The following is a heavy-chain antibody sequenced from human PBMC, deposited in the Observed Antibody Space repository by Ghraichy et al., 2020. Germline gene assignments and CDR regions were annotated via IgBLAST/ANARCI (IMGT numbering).Heavy chain of an antibody. J-gene: IGHJ4*02. V-gene: IGHV1-18*01. D-gene: IGHD7-27*01. CDR3: ARGKHAGDFDF. Sequence: ASVKVSCKTSGYTFTNYGIYWVRHAPGQGLEYMGWISAYTNKTNYMEKFQGRVTMTTEPSTSTAYMEVRNLRSDDTAVFYCARGKHAGDFDFWGQGTLVTVSS. CDR2: ISAYTNKT. CDR1: GYTFTNYG.